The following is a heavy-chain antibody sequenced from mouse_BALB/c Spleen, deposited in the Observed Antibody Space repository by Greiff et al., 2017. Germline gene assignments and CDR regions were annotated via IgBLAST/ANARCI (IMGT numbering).Heavy chain of an antibody. CDR2: IWAGGST. J-gene: IGHJ4*01. D-gene: IGHD1-1*01. V-gene: IGHV2-9*02. Sequence: QVHVKQSGPGLVAPSQSLSITCTVSGFSLTSYGVHWVRQPPGKGLEWLGVIWAGGSTNYNSALMSRLSISKDNSKSQVFLKMNSLQTDDTAMYYCARDPYGSSYDYAMDYWGQGTSVTVSS. CDR3: ARDPYGSSYDYAMDY. CDR1: GFSLTSYG.